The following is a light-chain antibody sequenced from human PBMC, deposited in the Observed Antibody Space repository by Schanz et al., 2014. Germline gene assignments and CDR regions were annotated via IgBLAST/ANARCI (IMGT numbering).Light chain of an antibody. CDR1: SSDVGGYKY. J-gene: IGLJ1*01. CDR2: DVS. CDR3: SSYADSSTL. V-gene: IGLV2-14*01. Sequence: QSALTQPPSASGSPGQSITITCTGTSSDVGGYKYVSWFQQHPGKAPKLMIYDVSSRPSGVSNRFSGSKSGNTASLTISGLQAEDEADYYCSSYADSSTLFGPGTKLTVL.